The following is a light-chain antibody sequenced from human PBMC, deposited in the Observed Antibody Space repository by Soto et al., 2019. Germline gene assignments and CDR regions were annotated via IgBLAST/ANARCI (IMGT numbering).Light chain of an antibody. V-gene: IGKV3-20*01. Sequence: EIGRAPCPASLSISPGGRTPNYCQASQSVSSSYLAWYQQKPGQAPRLLIYGASSRATGIPDRFSGSGSGTDFTLTISRLEPEDFAVYYCQQYGSSPRTFGQGTKVDIK. CDR2: GAS. CDR1: QSVSSSY. CDR3: QQYGSSPRT. J-gene: IGKJ1*01.